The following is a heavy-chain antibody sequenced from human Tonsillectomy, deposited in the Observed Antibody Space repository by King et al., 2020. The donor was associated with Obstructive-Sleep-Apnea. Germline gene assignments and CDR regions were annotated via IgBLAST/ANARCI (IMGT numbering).Heavy chain of an antibody. J-gene: IGHJ4*02. Sequence: VQLVESGGGLGKPGGSLRLSCAASGFTFSSYSMNWVRQAPGKGLEWVSSISSSTSYIYYSDSVKGRFTISRDNAKNSLYLQMNSLRAEDTAVYYCARGFDYGGNRFDYWGQGTLVTVSS. CDR2: ISSSTSYI. V-gene: IGHV3-21*01. CDR3: ARGFDYGGNRFDY. D-gene: IGHD4-23*01. CDR1: GFTFSSYS.